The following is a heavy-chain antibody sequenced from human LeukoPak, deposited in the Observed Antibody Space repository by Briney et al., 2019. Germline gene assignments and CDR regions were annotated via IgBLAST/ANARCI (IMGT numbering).Heavy chain of an antibody. J-gene: IGHJ4*02. D-gene: IGHD5-18*01. CDR3: ARHGYTYGPFDY. Sequence: SETLSLTCTVSGGSISSYYWSWIRQPPGKGLEWIGYIYYSGSTNYNPSLKSRVTMSVDTSKNQFSLKLSSVTAADTVVYYCARHGYTYGPFDYWGQGTLVTVSS. CDR1: GGSISSYY. CDR2: IYYSGST. V-gene: IGHV4-59*08.